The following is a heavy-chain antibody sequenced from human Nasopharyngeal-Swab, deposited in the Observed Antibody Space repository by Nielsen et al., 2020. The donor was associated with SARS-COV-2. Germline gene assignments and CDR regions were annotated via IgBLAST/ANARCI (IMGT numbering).Heavy chain of an antibody. V-gene: IGHV1-2*02. Sequence: ASVKVSCKASGYTFTGYHMHWVRQAPGQGLEWMGWINPNSGGTNYAQKFQGRVTMTRDTSISTAYMELSRLRSDDTAVYYCARMYYDSSGYYGAFDYWGQGTLVTVSS. CDR3: ARMYYDSSGYYGAFDY. CDR2: INPNSGGT. CDR1: GYTFTGYH. D-gene: IGHD3-22*01. J-gene: IGHJ4*02.